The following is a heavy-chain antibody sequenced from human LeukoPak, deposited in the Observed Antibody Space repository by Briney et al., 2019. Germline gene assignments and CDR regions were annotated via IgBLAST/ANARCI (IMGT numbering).Heavy chain of an antibody. V-gene: IGHV3-15*01. CDR1: GFTFSNAW. D-gene: IGHD6-13*01. CDR2: IKSKTDGGTT. CDR3: WAAAAYYYGMDV. J-gene: IGHJ6*04. Sequence: GGSLRLSCAASGFTFSNAWMSWVRQAPGKGLEWVGRIKSKTDGGTTDYAAPVKGRFTISRDDSKNTLYLQMNSLKTEDTAVYYCWAAAAYYYGMDVGGKGTTVTVSS.